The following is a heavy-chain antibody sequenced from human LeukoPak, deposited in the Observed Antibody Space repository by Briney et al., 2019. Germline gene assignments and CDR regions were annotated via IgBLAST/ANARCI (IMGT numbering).Heavy chain of an antibody. J-gene: IGHJ6*02. CDR1: GYTFTGYY. Sequence: ASVKVSCKASGYTFTGYYMHWVRQAPGQGLEWMGWINPNSGGTNYAQKFQGRVTMTRDTSISTAYMELSRLRSDDTAVYYCARNYDFWSGYNYYGMDVWGQGTTVTVSS. CDR3: ARNYDFWSGYNYYGMDV. D-gene: IGHD3-3*01. CDR2: INPNSGGT. V-gene: IGHV1-2*02.